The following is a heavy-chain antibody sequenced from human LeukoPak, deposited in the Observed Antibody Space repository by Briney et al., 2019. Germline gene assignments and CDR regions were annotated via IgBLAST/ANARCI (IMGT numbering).Heavy chain of an antibody. V-gene: IGHV5-51*01. D-gene: IGHD5-18*01. CDR3: ARHSHVDTAMVTIY. CDR1: GYSFTSYW. J-gene: IGHJ4*02. Sequence: PGESLKISCKGSGYSFTSYWIGWVRQMPGKSLERMGIIYPGDSDTRYSPSFQGQVTISADKSISTAYLQWSSLKASDTAMYYCARHSHVDTAMVTIYWGQGTLVTVSS. CDR2: IYPGDSDT.